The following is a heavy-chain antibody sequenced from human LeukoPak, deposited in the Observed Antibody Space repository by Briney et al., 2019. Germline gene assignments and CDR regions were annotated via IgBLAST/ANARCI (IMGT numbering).Heavy chain of an antibody. CDR2: INHSGST. D-gene: IGHD2-8*01. CDR1: GGSFCGYY. Sequence: PSETLSLTCAVYGGSFCGYYWSWIRQPPGKGLEWIGEINHSGSTNYNPSLKSRVTISLDTSKNQFSLKVSSVTAAGTALYFCARGGGYWTNDVCRFDSWGQGTLVTVSS. CDR3: ARGGGYWTNDVCRFDS. J-gene: IGHJ4*02. V-gene: IGHV4-34*01.